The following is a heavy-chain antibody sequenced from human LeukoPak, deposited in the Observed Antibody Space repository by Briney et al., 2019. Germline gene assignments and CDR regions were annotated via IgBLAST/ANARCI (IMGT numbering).Heavy chain of an antibody. J-gene: IGHJ3*02. CDR3: ATGRPPYYYDSSGLYAFDI. D-gene: IGHD3-22*01. CDR2: FDPEDGET. V-gene: IGHV1-24*01. CDR1: GYTLTELS. Sequence: ASVKVSCKVSGYTLTELSMHWVRQAPGKGLEWMGGFDPEDGETIYAQKFQGRVTMTEDTSTDTAYMELSSLRSEDTAVYYCATGRPPYYYDSSGLYAFDIWGQGTMVTVSS.